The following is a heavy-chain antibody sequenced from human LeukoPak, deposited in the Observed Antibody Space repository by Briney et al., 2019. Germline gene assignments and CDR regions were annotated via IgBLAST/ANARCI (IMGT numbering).Heavy chain of an antibody. CDR3: ARGVQIRYYYYMDV. CDR1: GGPISSYY. CDR2: IYYSGST. Sequence: PSETLSLTCTVSGGPISSYYWSWIRQPPGKGLELIGYIYYSGSTNYNPSLKSRVTISVDTSKNQFSLKLSSVTAADTAVYYCARGVQIRYYYYMDVWGKGTTVTVSS. D-gene: IGHD1-1*01. J-gene: IGHJ6*03. V-gene: IGHV4-59*01.